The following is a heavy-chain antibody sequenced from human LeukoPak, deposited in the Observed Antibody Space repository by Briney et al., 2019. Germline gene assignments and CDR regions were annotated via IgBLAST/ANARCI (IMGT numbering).Heavy chain of an antibody. J-gene: IGHJ4*02. CDR1: GFTFSSYG. Sequence: GGSLRLSCAASGFTFSSYGMHWVRQAPGKGLEWVAVISYDGSNKYYADSAKGRFTISRDNSKNTLYLQMNSLRAEDTAVYYCAKDPRVTMIVVVHKPYFDYWGQGTLVTVSS. CDR3: AKDPRVTMIVVVHKPYFDY. D-gene: IGHD3-22*01. CDR2: ISYDGSNK. V-gene: IGHV3-30*18.